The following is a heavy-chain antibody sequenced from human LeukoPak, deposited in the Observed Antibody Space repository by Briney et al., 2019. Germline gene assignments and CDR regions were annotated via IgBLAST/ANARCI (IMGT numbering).Heavy chain of an antibody. CDR1: GFTFSSHD. CDR2: ISNDGSYK. V-gene: IGHV3-30*18. J-gene: IGHJ4*02. D-gene: IGHD3-9*01. CDR3: TNRRYLDY. Sequence: GGSLRLSCAASGFTFSSHDMHWVRQAPGKGLEWVAIISNDGSYKNYADSVKGRYTVSRDDSDNTLFLQMSSLRVEDTAIYYCTNRRYLDYWGQGTLVTVSS.